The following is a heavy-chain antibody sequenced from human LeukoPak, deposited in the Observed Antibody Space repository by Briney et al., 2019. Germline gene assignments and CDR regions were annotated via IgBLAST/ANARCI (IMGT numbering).Heavy chain of an antibody. CDR2: IIPIFGTA. Sequence: SVKVSCKASGVTFSSYAISWVRQAPGQGLEWMGRIIPIFGTANYAQKFQGRVTITTDESTSTAYMELSSMRSEDTAVYYCATTRLGYCSGGSCYENYWGQGTLVTVSS. CDR3: ATTRLGYCSGGSCYENY. V-gene: IGHV1-69*05. D-gene: IGHD2-15*01. CDR1: GVTFSSYA. J-gene: IGHJ4*02.